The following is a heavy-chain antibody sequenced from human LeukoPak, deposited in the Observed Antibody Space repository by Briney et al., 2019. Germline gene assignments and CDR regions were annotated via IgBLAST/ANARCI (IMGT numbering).Heavy chain of an antibody. CDR1: GGSISNGSYY. D-gene: IGHD1/OR15-1a*01. J-gene: IGHJ4*02. V-gene: IGHV4-39*02. CDR3: ARRLRRTHYFDS. CDR2: IYYSGST. Sequence: SETLSLTCTVSGGSISNGSYYWGWIRQPPGKGLEWIGTIYYSGSTFYNPSFESRVAISVDTSQNHFSLRLSSVTAADTAVYYCARRLRRTHYFDSWGQGTLVTVSS.